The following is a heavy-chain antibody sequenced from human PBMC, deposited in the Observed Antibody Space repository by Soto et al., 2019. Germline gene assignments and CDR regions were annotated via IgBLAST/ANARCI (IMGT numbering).Heavy chain of an antibody. J-gene: IGHJ4*02. CDR2: T. Sequence: TNYNPSLKSRVTMSVDTSKNQFSLKLSSVTAADTAVYYCAREAIAVAGPGDFDYWGQGTLVTVSS. D-gene: IGHD6-19*01. V-gene: IGHV4-4*07. CDR3: AREAIAVAGPGDFDY.